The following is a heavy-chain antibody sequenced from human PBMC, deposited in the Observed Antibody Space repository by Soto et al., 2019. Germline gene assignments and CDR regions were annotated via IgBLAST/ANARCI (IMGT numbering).Heavy chain of an antibody. CDR1: GASIFSSY. Sequence: PSETLSLTCTVSGASIFSSYWSWIRQSPRKGLEWIGYVYYSGSTNYNPSLKSRVTISVDTSKNQFSLNLSSVTAADTAVYYCARRYYDSRGQYNTFDIWGQGTMVTVSS. V-gene: IGHV4-59*01. CDR3: ARRYYDSRGQYNTFDI. J-gene: IGHJ3*02. CDR2: VYYSGST. D-gene: IGHD3-22*01.